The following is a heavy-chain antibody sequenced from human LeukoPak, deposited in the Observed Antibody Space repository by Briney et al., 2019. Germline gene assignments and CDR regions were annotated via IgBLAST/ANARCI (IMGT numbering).Heavy chain of an antibody. D-gene: IGHD5-24*01. J-gene: IGHJ4*02. V-gene: IGHV3-33*01. Sequence: GGSLRLSCAASGFIFSNYDMHWVRQAPGKGLEWVAVIWYDGSDKDYADSVKGRFTISRDNSKNTLYLQMNSLRAEDTAVYYCARAGGGYNYAFDYWGQGTLVTVSS. CDR2: IWYDGSDK. CDR3: ARAGGGYNYAFDY. CDR1: GFIFSNYD.